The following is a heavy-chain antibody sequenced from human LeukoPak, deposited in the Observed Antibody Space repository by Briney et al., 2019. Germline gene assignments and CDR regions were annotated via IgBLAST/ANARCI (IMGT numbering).Heavy chain of an antibody. CDR3: ARNRWELLDY. V-gene: IGHV3-53*01. J-gene: IGHJ4*02. D-gene: IGHD1-26*01. Sequence: PGGSLRLACAASGFTVSSNYMSWVRQAPGKGLEWVSVIYSGGSTYYADSVKGRFTISGDNSKNTLYLQMNSLRAEDTAVYYCARNRWELLDYWGQGTLVTVSS. CDR1: GFTVSSNY. CDR2: IYSGGST.